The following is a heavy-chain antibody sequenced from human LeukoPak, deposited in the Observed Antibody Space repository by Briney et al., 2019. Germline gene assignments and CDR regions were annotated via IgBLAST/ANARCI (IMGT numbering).Heavy chain of an antibody. CDR3: TRDGDGRRWSDMMDS. J-gene: IGHJ4*02. CDR2: INNQDENT. CDR1: GYTFTSFG. V-gene: IGHV1-18*01. D-gene: IGHD2-15*01. Sequence: GASVKVSRKASGYTFTSFGFSWVRQAPGQGLEWMGWINNQDENTNYAQKFQDRFIMTTDTSTNTARMELRSLRPDDTAVYYCTRDGDGRRWSDMMDSWGQGTLVIVSS.